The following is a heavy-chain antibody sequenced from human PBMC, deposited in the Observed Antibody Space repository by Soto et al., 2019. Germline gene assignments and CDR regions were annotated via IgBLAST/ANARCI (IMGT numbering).Heavy chain of an antibody. D-gene: IGHD6-13*01. CDR3: AIGMGAAADSFDF. Sequence: QVQLVESGGGLVKPGGSLRLSCAVSGFTFSDYYMTWIRQAPGKGLEWVSYISSSTSHTNYADSVKGRFTITRAKAKNSLFLQMNSLRAEDSAVYYCAIGMGAAADSFDFWGQGTLVTVSS. CDR1: GFTFSDYY. J-gene: IGHJ4*02. V-gene: IGHV3-11*05. CDR2: ISSSTSHT.